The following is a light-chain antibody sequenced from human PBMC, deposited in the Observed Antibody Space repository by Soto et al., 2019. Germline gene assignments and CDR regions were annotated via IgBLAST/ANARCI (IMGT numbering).Light chain of an antibody. J-gene: IGKJ4*01. CDR1: QGISSY. V-gene: IGKV1D-8*01. CDR3: RKYYRFPLT. CDR2: AAS. Sequence: VIWMTQSPSLLSASTGDRVTISCLMSQGISSYLAWYQQKPGKAPELLIYAASTLQSGVPSRFSGSGSGTDFSLTICCLPSEEFATYYCRKYYRFPLTFGGGTKVEIK.